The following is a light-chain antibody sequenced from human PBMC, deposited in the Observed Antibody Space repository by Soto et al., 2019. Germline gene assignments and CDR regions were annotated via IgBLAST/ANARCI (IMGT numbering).Light chain of an antibody. J-gene: IGLJ2*01. Sequence: QSVMNLPASVTGSPGQPITISCTGTSSDVGGYNYVSWYQQHPGKAPKLMIYDVSNRPSGVSNRFSGFKSGNTASLTISGLQAEDEADYYCSSYTSSIQVVFGGGT. V-gene: IGLV2-14*01. CDR2: DVS. CDR1: SSDVGGYNY. CDR3: SSYTSSIQVV.